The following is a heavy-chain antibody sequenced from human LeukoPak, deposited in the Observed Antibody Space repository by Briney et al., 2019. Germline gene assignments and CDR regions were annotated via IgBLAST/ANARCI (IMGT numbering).Heavy chain of an antibody. Sequence: GGSLRLSCAASGFTVSSNYMSWVRQAPGKGLEGVSIIYSGGSTFYSDSVKGRFTISRDNSKNTLYLQMNSLRAEDTAVYYCARGGSYLSAFDIWGQGTMVTVSS. CDR2: IYSGGST. CDR3: ARGGSYLSAFDI. J-gene: IGHJ3*02. CDR1: GFTVSSNY. D-gene: IGHD1-26*01. V-gene: IGHV3-53*01.